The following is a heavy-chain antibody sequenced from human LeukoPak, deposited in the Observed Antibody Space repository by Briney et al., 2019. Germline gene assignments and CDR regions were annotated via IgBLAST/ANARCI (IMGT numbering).Heavy chain of an antibody. CDR3: ARVKSEYQYYYYYYYMDV. J-gene: IGHJ6*03. CDR2: INPNSGGT. Sequence: ASVKVSCKASGYTFTGYYMHWVRQAPGQGLEWMGWINPNSGGTNYAQKFQGRVTMTRDTSISTAYMELSRLRSDDTAVYYCARVKSEYQYYYYYYYMDVWGKGTTVTVSS. D-gene: IGHD2-2*01. V-gene: IGHV1-2*02. CDR1: GYTFTGYY.